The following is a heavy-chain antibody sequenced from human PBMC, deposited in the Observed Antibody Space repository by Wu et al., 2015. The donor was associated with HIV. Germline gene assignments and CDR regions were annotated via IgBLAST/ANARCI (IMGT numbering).Heavy chain of an antibody. CDR3: ASQEYSSSCWFDP. CDR2: IIPIFGTA. D-gene: IGHD6-13*01. J-gene: IGHJ5*02. V-gene: IGHV1-69*05. CDR1: GGTFSSYA. Sequence: QVQLVQSGAEVKKPGSSVKVSCKASGGTFSSYAISWVRQAPGQGLEWMGGIIPIFGTANYAQKFQGRVTITTDESTSTAYMELSSLRSEDTAVYYCASQEYSSSCWFDPGAREPWSPSPQ.